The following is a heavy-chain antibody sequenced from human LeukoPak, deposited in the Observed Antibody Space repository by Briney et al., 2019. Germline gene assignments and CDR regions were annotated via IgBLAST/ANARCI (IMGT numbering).Heavy chain of an antibody. CDR3: ARRAIQSGAYYFDY. V-gene: IGHV1-2*02. CDR1: GYTFTCYY. CDR2: ITPNSGGT. Sequence: ASVTVSFKTSGYTFTCYYIQWVGQAPGQGGEWMGWITPNSGGTNYAQKFQGRVTMTSDTSITTVYMELSRLTSDDTAVYYCARRAIQSGAYYFDYWGQGTLVTVSS. D-gene: IGHD3-10*01. J-gene: IGHJ4*02.